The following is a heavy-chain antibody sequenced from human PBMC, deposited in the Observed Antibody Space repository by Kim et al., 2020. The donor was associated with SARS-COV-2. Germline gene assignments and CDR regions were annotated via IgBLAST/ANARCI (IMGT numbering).Heavy chain of an antibody. V-gene: IGHV6-1*01. D-gene: IGHD6-19*01. J-gene: IGHJ3*02. CDR3: AQAVAANDAFDI. Sequence: DYAVSVKSRRTITPDTSKNQFSLQLNSVTPEDTAVYYCAQAVAANDAFDIWGQGKMVTVSS.